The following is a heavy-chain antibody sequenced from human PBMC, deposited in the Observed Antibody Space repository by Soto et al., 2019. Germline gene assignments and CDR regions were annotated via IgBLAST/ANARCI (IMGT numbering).Heavy chain of an antibody. Sequence: QITLKESGPTLVKPTQTLTLTCTFSGFSLTTRGVGVGWIRQPPGKALECLALIYWDDDKRYSPSLQSRLSITKDTTTNQVVLTMNNVDPVHTATYYCAHIPNYYQYDWSDPWGQGTLVSVSS. CDR2: IYWDDDK. D-gene: IGHD3-16*01. V-gene: IGHV2-5*02. CDR3: AHIPNYYQYDWSDP. CDR1: GFSLTTRGVG. J-gene: IGHJ5*02.